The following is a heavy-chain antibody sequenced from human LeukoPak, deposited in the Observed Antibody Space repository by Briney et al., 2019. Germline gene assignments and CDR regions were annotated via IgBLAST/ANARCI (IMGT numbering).Heavy chain of an antibody. CDR2: ISGSGGST. CDR3: AKDLGFWSGYYYWDY. D-gene: IGHD3-3*01. CDR1: GFTFSSYA. V-gene: IGHV3-23*01. J-gene: IGHJ4*02. Sequence: GSLRLSCAASGFTFSSYAMSWVRQAPGKGLEWVSAISGSGGSTYYADSVKGRFTISRDNSKNTLYLQMNSLRAEDTAVYYCAKDLGFWSGYYYWDYWGQGTLVTVSS.